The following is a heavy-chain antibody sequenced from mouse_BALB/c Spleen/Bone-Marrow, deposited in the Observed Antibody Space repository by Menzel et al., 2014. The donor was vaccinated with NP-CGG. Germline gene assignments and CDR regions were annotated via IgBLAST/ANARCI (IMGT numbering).Heavy chain of an antibody. CDR2: ISNGGGST. Sequence: EVQLVESGGGLVQPGGSLKLSCAASGFTFSSYTMSWVRQTPEKRLEWVAYISNGGGSTYYPDTVKGRFTISRDNAKNTLYLEMSSLRSEDTAMYYCAREGLRRRAAMDYWGQGTSVTVSS. CDR3: AREGLRRRAAMDY. J-gene: IGHJ4*01. V-gene: IGHV5-12-2*01. CDR1: GFTFSSYT. D-gene: IGHD2-4*01.